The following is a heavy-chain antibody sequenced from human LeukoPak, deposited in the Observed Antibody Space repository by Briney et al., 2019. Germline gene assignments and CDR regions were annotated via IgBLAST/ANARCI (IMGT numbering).Heavy chain of an antibody. CDR3: ARGPLTVGIAADGRGSYFDY. D-gene: IGHD6-13*01. V-gene: IGHV4-30-4*08. J-gene: IGHJ4*02. CDR1: GGSVSSGSYY. CDR2: IYYSGST. Sequence: SETLSLTCTVSGGSVSSGSYYWSWIRQPPGKGLEWIGYIYYSGSTYYNPSLKSRVTISVDTSKNQFSLKLSSVTAADTAVYYCARGPLTVGIAADGRGSYFDYWGQGTLVTVSS.